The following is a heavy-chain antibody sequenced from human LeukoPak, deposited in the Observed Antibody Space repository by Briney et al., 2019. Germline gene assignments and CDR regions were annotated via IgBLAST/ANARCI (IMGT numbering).Heavy chain of an antibody. CDR1: GGTFSSYA. D-gene: IGHD3-9*01. J-gene: IGHJ4*02. CDR3: AGVNPFYYDILTGYPYYFDY. V-gene: IGHV1-69*01. CDR2: IIPIFGTA. Sequence: GASVKVSCKASGGTFSSYATSWVRQAPGQGLEWMGGIIPIFGTANYAQKFQGRVTITADESTSTAYMELSSLRSEDTAVYYCAGVNPFYYDILTGYPYYFDYWGQGTLVTVSS.